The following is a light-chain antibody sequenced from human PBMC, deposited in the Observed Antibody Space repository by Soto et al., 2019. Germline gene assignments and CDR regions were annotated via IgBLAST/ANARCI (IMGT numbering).Light chain of an antibody. V-gene: IGKV1-12*01. CDR2: AAS. CDR3: QQANSFPIT. Sequence: DIQMTQSPSTLSASVGDRVTITCRASQSISSWLAWYQQKPGKAPKLLIYAASSLQSGVPLRFSGSGSGTDFTLTISSLQPEDFATYYCQQANSFPITFGQGTRLEIK. CDR1: QSISSW. J-gene: IGKJ5*01.